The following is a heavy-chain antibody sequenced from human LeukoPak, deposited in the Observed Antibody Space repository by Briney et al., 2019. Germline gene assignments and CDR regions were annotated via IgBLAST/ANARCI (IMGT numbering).Heavy chain of an antibody. CDR3: ARDRSKDCSGGSCYLFDY. CDR1: GFTLSSYE. J-gene: IGHJ4*02. CDR2: ISSSSSYI. Sequence: GGSLRLSCTASGFTLSSYEVSWIRQALGKGLEWVSSISSSSSYIYYADSVKGRFTISRANAKNSLYLQMNSLRAEDTAVYYCARDRSKDCSGGSCYLFDYWGQGTLVTVSS. V-gene: IGHV3-21*01. D-gene: IGHD2-15*01.